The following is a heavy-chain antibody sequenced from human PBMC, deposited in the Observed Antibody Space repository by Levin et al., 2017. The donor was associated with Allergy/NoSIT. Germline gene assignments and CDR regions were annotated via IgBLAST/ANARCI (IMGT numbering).Heavy chain of an antibody. V-gene: IGHV3-23*01. J-gene: IGHJ4*02. CDR3: AKDAIRGSDQPYYFDY. CDR1: GFTFNNYA. D-gene: IGHD6-19*01. CDR2: IINSGVGT. Sequence: AGGSLRLSCAASGFTFNNYAMSWVRQAPGKGLEWVSAIINSGVGTYYADSVKGRFTISRDNSKNTMYLQMNSRRAEDTAVYFCAKDAIRGSDQPYYFDYWGQGTLVTASS.